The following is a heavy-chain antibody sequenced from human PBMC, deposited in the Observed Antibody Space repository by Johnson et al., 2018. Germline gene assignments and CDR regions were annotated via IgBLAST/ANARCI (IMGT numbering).Heavy chain of an antibody. CDR2: ISSSSAYI. D-gene: IGHD7-27*01. Sequence: VQLVQSGGSLVKPGGSLRLSCAASGFTFSSYSMNWVRQAPGKGLDWISSISSSSAYIYYAKSVEGRFTISRDNAKNSLYLQINSLRAEDTAVYYCARITKANWFMDAFDIWGQGTMVTVSS. CDR3: ARITKANWFMDAFDI. V-gene: IGHV3-21*01. J-gene: IGHJ3*02. CDR1: GFTFSSYS.